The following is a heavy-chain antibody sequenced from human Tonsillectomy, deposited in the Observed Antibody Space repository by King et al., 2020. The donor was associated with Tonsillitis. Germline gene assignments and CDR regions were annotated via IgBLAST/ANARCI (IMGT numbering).Heavy chain of an antibody. CDR2: IYYSGST. V-gene: IGHV4-39*01. D-gene: IGHD6-13*01. CDR1: GGSISSSSYY. J-gene: IGHJ4*02. Sequence: QLQESGPGLVKPSEPLSLTCTVSGGSISSSSYYWGWIRQPPGKGLEWIGSIYYSGSTYYNPSLKSRVTISVDTSKNQFSLKLSSVTAADTAVYYCARLDVVVEAAGTSDYFDYWGQGTLVTVSS. CDR3: ARLDVVVEAAGTSDYFDY.